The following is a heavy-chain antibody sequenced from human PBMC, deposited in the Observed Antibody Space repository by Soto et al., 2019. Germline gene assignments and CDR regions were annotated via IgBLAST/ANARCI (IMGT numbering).Heavy chain of an antibody. CDR3: ARYTVTTTHYYYYYGMDV. J-gene: IGHJ6*02. D-gene: IGHD4-17*01. Sequence: QVQLVQSGAEVKKPGSSVKVSCKASGGTFSSYAISWVRQAPGQGLEWMGGLIPIFGTATYAQKFQGRVTITAYESTITAYMELSTRRSEDTALYYCARYTVTTTHYYYYYGMDVCGQGTTVTVSS. CDR1: GGTFSSYA. CDR2: LIPIFGTA. V-gene: IGHV1-69*01.